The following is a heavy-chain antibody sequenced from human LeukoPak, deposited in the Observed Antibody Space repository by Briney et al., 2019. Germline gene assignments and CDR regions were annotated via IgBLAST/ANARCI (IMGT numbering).Heavy chain of an antibody. CDR2: ISWNSGSI. CDR3: AKGTAAAGPYGMDV. J-gene: IGHJ6*02. D-gene: IGHD6-13*01. V-gene: IGHV3-9*01. CDR1: GFTFDDFA. Sequence: PGGSLRLSCAASGFTFDDFATHWVRQAPGKGLEWVSGISWNSGSIGYADSVKGRFTISRDNAKNSLYLQMNSLRAEDTALYYCAKGTAAAGPYGMDVWGQGTTVTVSS.